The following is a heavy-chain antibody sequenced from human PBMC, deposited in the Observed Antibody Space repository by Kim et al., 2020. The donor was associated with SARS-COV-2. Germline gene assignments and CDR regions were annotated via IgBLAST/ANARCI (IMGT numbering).Heavy chain of an antibody. CDR3: AREAGVVGDPGGFDS. D-gene: IGHD1-26*01. CDR1: GFTFSSYG. V-gene: IGHV3-33*01. CDR2: IWYDGSNK. Sequence: GGSLRLSCAVSGFTFSSYGMHWVRQAPGKGLEWVAVIWYDGSNKYYADSVKGRFTISRDNSKNTLYLQMNSLRAEDTAVYYCAREAGVVGDPGGFDSWGQGTLGTVSS. J-gene: IGHJ4*02.